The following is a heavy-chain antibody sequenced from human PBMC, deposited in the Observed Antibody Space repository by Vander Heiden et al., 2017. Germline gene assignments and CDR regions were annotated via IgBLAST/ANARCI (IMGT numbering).Heavy chain of an antibody. CDR3: ARGGYYQHAHLGQH. D-gene: IGHD3-10*01. J-gene: IGHJ1*01. CDR1: GYTFTSYD. V-gene: IGHV1-8*01. CDR2: MNPNRGNT. Sequence: QVQLVQSGAEVQKPGASVKVSCKASGYTFTSYDINWVRQATGQGLEWMGWMNPNRGNTGYAQKFQGRVTMTRNTSISTAYMELSSLRSEDTAVYDCARGGYYQHAHLGQHWGQGTLVNVAA.